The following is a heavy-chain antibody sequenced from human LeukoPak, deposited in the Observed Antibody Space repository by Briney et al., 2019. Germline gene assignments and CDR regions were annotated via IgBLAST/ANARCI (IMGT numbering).Heavy chain of an antibody. CDR2: IYYSGST. V-gene: IGHV4-31*03. D-gene: IGHD3-22*01. CDR1: GGSISSGGYY. J-gene: IGHJ3*02. CDR3: ARATFTMIVVVQGAFDI. Sequence: SQTLSLTCTVSGGSISSGGYYWSWIRQHPGKDLEWIGYIYYSGSTYYNPSLKSRVTISVDTSKNQFSLKLSSVTAADTAVYYCARATFTMIVVVQGAFDIWGQGTMVTVSS.